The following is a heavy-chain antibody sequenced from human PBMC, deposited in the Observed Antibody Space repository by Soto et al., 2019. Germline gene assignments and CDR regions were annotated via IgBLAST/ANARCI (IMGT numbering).Heavy chain of an antibody. CDR1: GFTFSSYA. CDR3: ASEGVEDQPPTSEYFQH. Sequence: GGSLRLSCAASGFTFSSYAMHWVRQAPGKGLEWVAVISYDGSNKYYADSVKGRFTISRDNSKNTLYLQMNSLRAEDTAVYYCASEGVEDQPPTSEYFQHWGQGTLVTVSS. D-gene: IGHD6-13*01. CDR2: ISYDGSNK. V-gene: IGHV3-30-3*01. J-gene: IGHJ1*01.